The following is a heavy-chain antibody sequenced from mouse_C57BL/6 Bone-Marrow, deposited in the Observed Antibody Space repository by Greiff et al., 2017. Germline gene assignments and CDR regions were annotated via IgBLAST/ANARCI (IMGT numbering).Heavy chain of an antibody. CDR2: ISNLAYSI. CDR1: GFTFSDYG. D-gene: IGHD2-4*01. V-gene: IGHV5-15*01. Sequence: EVQGVESGGGLVQPGGSLKLSCAASGFTFSDYGMAWVRQAPRKGPEWVAFISNLAYSIYYADTVTGRFTISRENAKNTLYLEMSSLRSEDTAMYYCARHGSIYYDYDGFAYWGQGTLVTVSA. J-gene: IGHJ3*01. CDR3: ARHGSIYYDYDGFAY.